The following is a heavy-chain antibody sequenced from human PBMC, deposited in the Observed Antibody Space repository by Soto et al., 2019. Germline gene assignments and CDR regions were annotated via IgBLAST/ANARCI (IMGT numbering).Heavy chain of an antibody. CDR2: IIPIFGTA. CDR1: GGTFSSYA. D-gene: IGHD4-17*01. CDR3: ARPRSLSYGDYAFVPLDY. Sequence: QVQLVQSGAEVKKPGSSVKVSCKASGGTFSSYAISWVRQAPGQGLEWMGGIIPIFGTANYAQKFQGRVTITADESTSTXXMELSSLRSEDTAVYYCARPRSLSYGDYAFVPLDYWGQGTLVTVSS. V-gene: IGHV1-69*12. J-gene: IGHJ4*02.